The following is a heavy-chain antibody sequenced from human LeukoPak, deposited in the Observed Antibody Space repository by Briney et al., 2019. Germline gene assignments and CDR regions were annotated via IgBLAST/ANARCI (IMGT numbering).Heavy chain of an antibody. CDR3: AIDGAY. Sequence: SVKVSCKASGYTFTGYYMHWVRQAPGQGLEWMGGIIPIFGTANYAQKFQGRVTITTDESTSTAYMELSSLRSEDTAVYYCAIDGAYWGQGTLVTVSS. V-gene: IGHV1-69*05. CDR2: IIPIFGTA. CDR1: GYTFTGYY. J-gene: IGHJ4*02.